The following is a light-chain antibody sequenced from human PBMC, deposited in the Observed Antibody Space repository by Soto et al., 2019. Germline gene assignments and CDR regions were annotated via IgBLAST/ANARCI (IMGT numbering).Light chain of an antibody. CDR2: TNG. CDR1: SSNIGSNT. J-gene: IGLJ1*01. Sequence: QSVLTQPPSASGTPGQRVTISCSGSSSNIGSNTVNWYQQLPGTAPKLLIYTNGQRPSGVPDRFSGSKSGTSASLAISGLQFEDEADYHCSSWDDNLDAEVFGAGTKVTVL. CDR3: SSWDDNLDAEV. V-gene: IGLV1-44*01.